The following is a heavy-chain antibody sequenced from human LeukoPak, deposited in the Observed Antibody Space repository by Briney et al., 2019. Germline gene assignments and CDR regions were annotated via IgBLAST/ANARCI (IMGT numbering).Heavy chain of an antibody. J-gene: IGHJ4*02. D-gene: IGHD1-20*01. Sequence: TGGSLRLSCAASGFTFSSYWMHWVRQAPGKGLVWVSRVKSDGSVTNYADSVKGRFTISRDNAKHTLYLQMNSLRAEDTAVYYCAMFSYVSGTTISWGQGTLVTVSS. V-gene: IGHV3-74*01. CDR1: GFTFSSYW. CDR2: VKSDGSVT. CDR3: AMFSYVSGTTIS.